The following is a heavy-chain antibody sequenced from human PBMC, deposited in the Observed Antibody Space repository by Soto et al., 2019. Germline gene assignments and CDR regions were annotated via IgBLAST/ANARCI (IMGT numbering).Heavy chain of an antibody. CDR3: AKSFGGDCYSRLQY. CDR1: GFTFSTSA. D-gene: IGHD2-21*02. CDR2: ISDSSGSR. Sequence: EVQLLESGGGLVQPGGSLRLSCAASGFTFSTSAVTWVRQAPGKGLEWVSSISDSSGSRYYADSVKSRFTISRDNSKNTLYLQMNCQAAEDTAVDYCAKSFGGDCYSRLQYWGQGTQVTVSS. J-gene: IGHJ1*01. V-gene: IGHV3-23*01.